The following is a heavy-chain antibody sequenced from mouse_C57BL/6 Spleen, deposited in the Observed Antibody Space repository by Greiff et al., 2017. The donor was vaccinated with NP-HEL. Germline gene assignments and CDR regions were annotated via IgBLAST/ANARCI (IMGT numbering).Heavy chain of an antibody. J-gene: IGHJ1*03. CDR3: SITTVVDFDV. CDR2: IRLKSDNYAT. V-gene: IGHV6-3*01. CDR1: GFTFSNYW. D-gene: IGHD1-1*01. Sequence: EVKLVESGGGLVQPGGSMKLSCVASGFTFSNYWMNWVRQSPEKGLEWVAQIRLKSDNYATHYAESVKGRFTISRDDSKSSVYLQMNNLRAEDTGIYYCSITTVVDFDVWGTGTTVTVSS.